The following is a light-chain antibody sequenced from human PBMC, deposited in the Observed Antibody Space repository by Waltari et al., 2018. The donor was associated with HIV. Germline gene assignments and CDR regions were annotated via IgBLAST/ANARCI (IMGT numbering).Light chain of an antibody. CDR2: DVS. J-gene: IGLJ1*01. Sequence: GSPGQSVTISCTGTRSDVGDYNYVSWYQQHPGKAPNLILFDVSQRPSGVPDRFSGSKSGSTASLTIPGLQTEDEADYFCCAYAAAHISYVFGSGTKVAVL. V-gene: IGLV2-11*01. CDR1: RSDVGDYNY. CDR3: CAYAAAHISYV.